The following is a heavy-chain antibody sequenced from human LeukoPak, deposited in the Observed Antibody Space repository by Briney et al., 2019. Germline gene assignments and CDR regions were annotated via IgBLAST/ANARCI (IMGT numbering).Heavy chain of an antibody. D-gene: IGHD3-10*01. Sequence: GGSLRLSCVASGFTFSSYGMSWVRQAPGKGLEWVSAISGSGDSTYYADSVKGRFTISRDNSKNTLYLQVNSLRTEDTAVYYCAKGVGTIDYWGQGTLVTVSS. CDR3: AKGVGTIDY. J-gene: IGHJ4*02. CDR1: GFTFSSYG. CDR2: ISGSGDST. V-gene: IGHV3-23*01.